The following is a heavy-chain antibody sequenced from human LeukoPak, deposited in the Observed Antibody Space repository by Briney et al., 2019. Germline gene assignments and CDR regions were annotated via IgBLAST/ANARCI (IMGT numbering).Heavy chain of an antibody. CDR1: VFTVSSYS. CDR3: SRVRSSWYYFHY. V-gene: IGHV3-21*01. D-gene: IGHD6-19*01. Sequence: GVSLRLSYAACVFTVSSYSINWVHPAPAKGVAGVSSISSTSCYIYYADAVKGRFTISRDNVKNSLYLQMNSLKAHGTAVYFCSRVRSSWYYFHYSGQGTLGTVSS. J-gene: IGHJ4*01. CDR2: ISSTSCYI.